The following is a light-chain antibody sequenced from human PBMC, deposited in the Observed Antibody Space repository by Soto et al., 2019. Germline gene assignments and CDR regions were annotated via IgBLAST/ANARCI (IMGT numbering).Light chain of an antibody. CDR1: QSMGNR. Sequence: DIQMTQSPSTLSASIGDRVTITCRASQSMGNRLAWYQQKPGKAPKLLIYKASSLESGIQSRFSVSESGTEFTLPISNLQPDDLATYYYQQYIIYPWTFGKGTKVEIK. CDR3: QQYIIYPWT. CDR2: KAS. V-gene: IGKV1-5*03. J-gene: IGKJ1*01.